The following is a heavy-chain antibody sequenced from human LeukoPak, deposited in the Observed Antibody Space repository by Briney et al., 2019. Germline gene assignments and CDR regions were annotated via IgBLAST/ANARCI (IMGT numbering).Heavy chain of an antibody. J-gene: IGHJ4*02. CDR2: ISLRGLT. Sequence: PSGTLSLTCGVSGGSISGTNWRSWVRHPPGQGREWIGEISLRGLTNYNPSLRSRLTMSLDESKNQVSLNLTSVTAADTAVYYCSRESGPFSPFGFWGQGTLVSVHS. CDR3: SRESGPFSPFGF. CDR1: GGSISGTNW. D-gene: IGHD1-26*01. V-gene: IGHV4-4*02.